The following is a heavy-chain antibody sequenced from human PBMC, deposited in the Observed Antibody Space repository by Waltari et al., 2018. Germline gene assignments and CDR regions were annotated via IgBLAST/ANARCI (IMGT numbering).Heavy chain of an antibody. D-gene: IGHD6-6*01. J-gene: IGHJ4*02. CDR2: IYHSGST. CDR3: ARQSGDLAARPWYFDY. V-gene: IGHV4-38-2*01. CDR1: GYSISSGYY. Sequence: QVQLQESGPGLVTPSETLSLTCAVPGYSISSGYYWGWTRQPPGKGLEWIGRIYHSGSTYYNPSLKSRVTISVDTSKNQFSLKLSSVTAADTAVYYCARQSGDLAARPWYFDYWGQGTLVTVSS.